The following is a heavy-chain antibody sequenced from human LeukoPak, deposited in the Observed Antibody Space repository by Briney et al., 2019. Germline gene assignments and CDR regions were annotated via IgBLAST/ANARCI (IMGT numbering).Heavy chain of an antibody. CDR2: ISSSSSYI. CDR3: ARRSHKGFFDY. V-gene: IGHV3-21*01. Sequence: KTGGSLRLSCAASGFTFNSYSMNWVRQAPGKGLEWVSSISSSSSYIYYADSVKGRFTISRDNAKNSLYLQMNSLRAEDTAVYYCARRSHKGFFDYWGQGTLVTVSS. J-gene: IGHJ4*02. CDR1: GFTFNSYS.